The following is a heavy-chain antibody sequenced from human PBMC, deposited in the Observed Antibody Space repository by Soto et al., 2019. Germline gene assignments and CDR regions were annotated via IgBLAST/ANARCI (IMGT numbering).Heavy chain of an antibody. CDR1: GFSLSNARMG. Sequence: YGPTLVNPTETLTLTCTVSGFSLSNARMGVSWIRQPPGKALEWLAHIFSNDEKSYSTSLKSRLTISKDTSKSQVVLTMTNTDPVDTATYYCARIRGVVVTDAIMNWFDPCGQRILVTVSS. J-gene: IGHJ5*02. CDR3: ARIRGVVVTDAIMNWFDP. CDR2: IFSNDEK. D-gene: IGHD2-2*01. V-gene: IGHV2-26*01.